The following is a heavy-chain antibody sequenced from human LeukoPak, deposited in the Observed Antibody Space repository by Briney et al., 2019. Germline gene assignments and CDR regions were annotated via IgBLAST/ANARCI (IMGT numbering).Heavy chain of an antibody. V-gene: IGHV1-18*01. J-gene: IGHJ5*02. CDR1: GYTFTSYG. CDR3: ARIGRYCCGGSCDWSDA. Sequence: ASVKVSCKASGYTFTSYGISWVRHAPAQGLEWMGWLSAYNGNTNYAQKLQGRVTMTTDTSTSTAYMELRSLRSDDTAVKYCARIGRYCCGGSCDWSDAWGQASPVTVSS. CDR2: LSAYNGNT. D-gene: IGHD2-15*01.